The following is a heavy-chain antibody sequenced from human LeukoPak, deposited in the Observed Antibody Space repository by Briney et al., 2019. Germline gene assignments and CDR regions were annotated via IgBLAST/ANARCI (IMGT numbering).Heavy chain of an antibody. CDR3: ARDFGGDYGAYYFDY. V-gene: IGHV3-53*01. CDR1: GFTVSSNY. Sequence: GGSLRLSCAASGFTVSSNYMSWVRQAPGKGLEWVSVIYSGGSTYYADSVKGRFTISRDNSKNTLYLQMNSLRAEDTAVYYCARDFGGDYGAYYFDYWGQGTLVTVSS. CDR2: IYSGGST. J-gene: IGHJ4*02. D-gene: IGHD4-17*01.